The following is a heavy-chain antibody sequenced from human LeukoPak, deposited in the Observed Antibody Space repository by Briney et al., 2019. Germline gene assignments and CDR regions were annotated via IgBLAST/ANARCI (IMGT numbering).Heavy chain of an antibody. V-gene: IGHV4-59*01. CDR3: ARGAVCDI. CDR1: GGSISSYY. J-gene: IGHJ3*02. CDR2: IYYSGST. Sequence: PSETLSPTCTVSGGSISSYYWSWIRQPPGKGLEWIGYIYYSGSTNYNPSLKSRVTISVDTSKNQFSLKLSSVTAADTAVYYCARGAVCDIWGQGTMVTVSS. D-gene: IGHD3-16*01.